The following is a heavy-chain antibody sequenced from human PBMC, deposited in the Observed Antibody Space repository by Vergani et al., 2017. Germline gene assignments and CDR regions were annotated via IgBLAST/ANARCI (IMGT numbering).Heavy chain of an antibody. V-gene: IGHV1-69*01. J-gene: IGHJ6*03. CDR1: GGTFSSYA. CDR2: IIPIFGTA. Sequence: QVQLVQSGAEVKKPGSSVKVSCKASGGTFSSYAISWVRQAPGQGLEWMGGIIPIFGTANYAQKFQGRVTITADEATSTAYVELSSLRSEDTAVYYCARDPLSATHYYYYYYMDVWGKGTTVTVSS. CDR3: ARDPLSATHYYYYYYMDV.